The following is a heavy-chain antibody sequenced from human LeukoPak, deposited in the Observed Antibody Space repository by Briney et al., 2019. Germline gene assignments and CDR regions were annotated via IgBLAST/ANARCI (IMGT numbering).Heavy chain of an antibody. CDR2: TTHDGSLK. CDR3: AKDLSFSSSCFES. D-gene: IGHD2-2*01. Sequence: PGGSLRLSCAAFGFTFSNHAMHWVRQAPGKGLEWVAVTTHDGSLKYYVDSVKGRFTISRDNSKNTLYLEMNSLRGDDAAVYYCAKDLSFSSSCFESWGQGTQVTVSS. V-gene: IGHV3-30*18. CDR1: GFTFSNHA. J-gene: IGHJ4*02.